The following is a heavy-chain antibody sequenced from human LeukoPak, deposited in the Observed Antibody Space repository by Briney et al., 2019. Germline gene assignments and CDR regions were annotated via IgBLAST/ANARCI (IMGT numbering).Heavy chain of an antibody. Sequence: SETLSLTCTVSGGSISSYYWSWIRQPPGKGLEWIGYVYYSGTTNYNPSLKSRVIISVDTSKNQFSLKLSSVTAADTAVYYCARHLALIAVAGKGLNDAFDIWGQGTMVTVSS. CDR1: GGSISSYY. D-gene: IGHD6-19*01. CDR3: ARHLALIAVAGKGLNDAFDI. V-gene: IGHV4-59*08. CDR2: VYYSGTT. J-gene: IGHJ3*02.